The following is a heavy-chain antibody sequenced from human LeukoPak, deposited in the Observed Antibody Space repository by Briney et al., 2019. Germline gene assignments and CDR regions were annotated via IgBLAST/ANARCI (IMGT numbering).Heavy chain of an antibody. CDR3: ARYLSGGGCFDY. D-gene: IGHD7-27*01. CDR2: IYHSGTT. V-gene: IGHV4-38-2*02. CDR1: GDSITSSYH. Sequence: SETLSLTCTVSGDSITSSYHWGWLRQPPGKGLEWIGSIYHSGTTYYNPSLKSRVTISVDTSKNQFSLSLSSVTAADTAVFYCARYLSGGGCFDYWGQGTLVSVSS. J-gene: IGHJ4*02.